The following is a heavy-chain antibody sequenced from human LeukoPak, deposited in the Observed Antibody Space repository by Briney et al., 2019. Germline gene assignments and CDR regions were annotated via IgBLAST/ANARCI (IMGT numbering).Heavy chain of an antibody. CDR2: IIPIFGTA. Sequence: VASVKVSCKASGGTFSSYAISWVRQAPGQGLEWMGGIIPIFGTANYAQKFQGRVTMTRDTSTTTVYMELSSLRSEDTAVYYCATGFYFDTSGLLMHWGQGTLVTVSS. V-gene: IGHV1-69*05. J-gene: IGHJ4*02. D-gene: IGHD3-22*01. CDR3: ATGFYFDTSGLLMH. CDR1: GGTFSSYA.